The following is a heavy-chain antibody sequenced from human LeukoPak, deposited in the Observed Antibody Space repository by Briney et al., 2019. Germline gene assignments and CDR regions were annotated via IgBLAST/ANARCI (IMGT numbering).Heavy chain of an antibody. V-gene: IGHV3-66*01. CDR2: IYSGGST. Sequence: GGSLRLSCAASGFTFSSYSMSWVRQAPGKGLEWVSVIYSGGSTSYADSVKGRFTISRDNSKNTLYLQMNSLRAEDTAVYYCARFTHGGDFDYWGQGTLVTVSS. D-gene: IGHD2-21*01. J-gene: IGHJ4*02. CDR1: GFTFSSYS. CDR3: ARFTHGGDFDY.